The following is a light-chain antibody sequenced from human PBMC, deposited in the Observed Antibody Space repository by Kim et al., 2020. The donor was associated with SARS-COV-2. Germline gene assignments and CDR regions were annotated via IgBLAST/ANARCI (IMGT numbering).Light chain of an antibody. J-gene: IGLJ3*02. Sequence: QSVLTQPPSMSAAPGQRVTISCTETTSNLGADFVVHWYQHIPGTAPKLLIYGDTHRPSGVPDRFSGSRSGTSASLAITGLQAEDEAHYYCRSFDTSLRLWVFGGGTQLTVL. CDR3: RSFDTSLRLWV. CDR1: TSNLGADFV. V-gene: IGLV1-40*01. CDR2: GDT.